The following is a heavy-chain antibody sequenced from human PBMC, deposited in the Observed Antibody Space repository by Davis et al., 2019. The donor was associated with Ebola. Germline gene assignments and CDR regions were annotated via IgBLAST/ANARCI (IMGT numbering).Heavy chain of an antibody. V-gene: IGHV1-46*01. D-gene: IGHD3-22*01. CDR3: ARAIYYYDGSAYSDF. CDR1: GYTFTTYY. J-gene: IGHJ4*02. CDR2: INPSDGDT. Sequence: AASVKVSCKASGYTFTTYYMVWVRQAPGQGLEWMGIINPSDGDTRYAQKFQGRVTMTRDTSTNTVYMGLSSLRSEDTAVYYCARAIYYYDGSAYSDFWGQGTLVTVSS.